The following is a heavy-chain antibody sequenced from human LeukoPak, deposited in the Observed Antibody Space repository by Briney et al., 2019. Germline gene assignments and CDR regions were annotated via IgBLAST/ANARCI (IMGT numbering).Heavy chain of an antibody. CDR3: ASQSIAARPIVY. J-gene: IGHJ4*02. V-gene: IGHV4-59*01. CDR2: IYYSGST. Sequence: SETLSLTCTVSGGSISSYYWSWIRQPPGKGLEWIGYIYYSGSTNYNPSLKSRVTISADTSKNQSSLKLSSVTAADTAVYYCASQSIAARPIVYWGQGTLVTVSS. CDR1: GGSISSYY. D-gene: IGHD6-6*01.